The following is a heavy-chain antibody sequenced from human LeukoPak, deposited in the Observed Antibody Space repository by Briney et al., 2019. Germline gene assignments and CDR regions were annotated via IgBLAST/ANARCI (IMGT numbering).Heavy chain of an antibody. D-gene: IGHD3-22*01. CDR1: GFTFSSYG. CDR2: IWYDGSNK. CDR3: ARDFYYYDSSGYYSPLDY. J-gene: IGHJ4*02. V-gene: IGHV3-33*01. Sequence: PGGSLRLSCAASGFTFSSYGMHWVRQAPGKGLEWVAVIWYDGSNKYYADSVKGRFTISRDNSKNTLYLQMNSLRAEDTAVYYCARDFYYYDSSGYYSPLDYWGQGTLVTVSS.